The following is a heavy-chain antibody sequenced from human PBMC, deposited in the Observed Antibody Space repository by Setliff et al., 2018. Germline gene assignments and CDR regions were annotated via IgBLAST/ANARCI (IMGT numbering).Heavy chain of an antibody. CDR3: ARDPFGNPVFDP. J-gene: IGHJ5*02. CDR2: IKQDGSVK. D-gene: IGHD3-10*01. Sequence: PGGSLRLSCAASGFTFSSYWMNWVPQAPGKGLEWVANIKQDGSVKNYVDSVKGRFSISRDNTKNSLYLQMNSLRAEDTAVYYCARDPFGNPVFDPWGQGTLVTVSS. CDR1: GFTFSSYW. V-gene: IGHV3-7*01.